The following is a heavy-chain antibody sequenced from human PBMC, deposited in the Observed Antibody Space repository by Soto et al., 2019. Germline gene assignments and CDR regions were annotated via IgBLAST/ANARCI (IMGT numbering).Heavy chain of an antibody. CDR3: ARLANYDSSVRKAYGMDV. D-gene: IGHD3-22*01. V-gene: IGHV4-34*01. CDR2: INHSGGT. Sequence: PSETLSLTCAVYGGSFSGYYWSWIRQPPGKGLEWIGEINHSGGTNYNSSLKSRVTISVDTSKNQFSLKLSSVTAADTAVYYCARLANYDSSVRKAYGMDVWGQGTTVTVSS. J-gene: IGHJ6*02. CDR1: GGSFSGYY.